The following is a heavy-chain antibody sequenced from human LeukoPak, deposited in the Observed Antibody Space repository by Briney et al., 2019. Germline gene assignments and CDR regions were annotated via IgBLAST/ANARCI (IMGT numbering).Heavy chain of an antibody. V-gene: IGHV1-69*13. Sequence: SVKVSCTASGGTVSSYAISWVRQAPGQGLEWMGGSIPIFGTANYAQKFQGRVTITADESTSTAYMELSSLRSEDTAVYYCARDTAAGHPTFDYWGQGTLVTVSS. CDR1: GGTVSSYA. J-gene: IGHJ4*02. D-gene: IGHD6-13*01. CDR3: ARDTAAGHPTFDY. CDR2: SIPIFGTA.